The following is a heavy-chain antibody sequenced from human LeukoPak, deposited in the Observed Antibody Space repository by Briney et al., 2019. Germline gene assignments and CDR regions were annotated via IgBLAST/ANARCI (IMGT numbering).Heavy chain of an antibody. CDR2: INPNSGGT. Sequence: LGASVKVSCKASGYTFTGYYMHWVRQAPGQGLEWMGWINPNSGGTNYAQKFQGRVTMTRDTSISTAYMELSRLRSDDTAVYYCARYNWNEKEYYYYYYMDVWGKGTTVTVSS. V-gene: IGHV1-2*03. D-gene: IGHD1-20*01. CDR3: ARYNWNEKEYYYYYYMDV. J-gene: IGHJ6*03. CDR1: GYTFTGYY.